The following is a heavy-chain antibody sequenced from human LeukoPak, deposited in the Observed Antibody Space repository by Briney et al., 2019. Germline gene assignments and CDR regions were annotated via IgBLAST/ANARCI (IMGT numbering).Heavy chain of an antibody. V-gene: IGHV3-23*01. Sequence: QTGGSLRLSCAASGFTFSSYAMSWVRQAPGKGLEWVSAISGSGGSTYYADSVKGRFTISRDNSKNTLYLQMNSLRAEDTAVYYCAKAWSWGFQNWFDPWGQGTLVTVSS. CDR2: ISGSGGST. CDR3: AKAWSWGFQNWFDP. CDR1: GFTFSSYA. D-gene: IGHD1-26*01. J-gene: IGHJ5*02.